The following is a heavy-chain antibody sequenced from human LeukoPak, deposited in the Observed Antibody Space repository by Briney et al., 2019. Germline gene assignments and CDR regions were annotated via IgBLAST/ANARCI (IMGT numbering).Heavy chain of an antibody. V-gene: IGHV3-23*01. Sequence: GGSLRLSCAASGFTFRSYTMSWVRQAPGKGLEWVSTITTSDGNTYYADSVKGRFTVSRDNSKNTLVLQMNSLRAEDPAVYYCAKDGGLWVSAHWGDSWGRGPLVTVSS. J-gene: IGHJ4*02. CDR3: AKDGGLWVSAHWGDS. D-gene: IGHD7-27*01. CDR1: GFTFRSYT. CDR2: ITTSDGNT.